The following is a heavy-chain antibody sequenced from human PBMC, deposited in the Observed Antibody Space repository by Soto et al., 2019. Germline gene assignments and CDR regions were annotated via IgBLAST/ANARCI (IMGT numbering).Heavy chain of an antibody. CDR1: GGSISSGGYA. J-gene: IGHJ5*02. Sequence: QMRLQESGSGLVKPSQTLSLTCAVSGGSISSGGYAWNWIRQPPGKGLEWIGYIYHSGYTSYNPSLKNRVTISVDKSKNQFSLTLSFVTAADTADYYCARDSLTGNYFDPWGQGTLVTVSS. CDR2: IYHSGYT. V-gene: IGHV4-30-2*01. D-gene: IGHD1-7*01. CDR3: ARDSLTGNYFDP.